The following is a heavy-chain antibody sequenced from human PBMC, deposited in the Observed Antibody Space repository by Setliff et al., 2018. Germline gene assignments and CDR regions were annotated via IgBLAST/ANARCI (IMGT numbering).Heavy chain of an antibody. CDR3: ARTCSGSGCYAGLES. J-gene: IGHJ4*02. CDR2: IKQDESEK. Sequence: LRLSCAASGFTFSNHWMTWVRQAPGKGLEWVANIKQDESEKHYVGSVKGRFTISRDNAKNSLYLQMNSLRPEDTAVYYCARTCSGSGCYAGLESWGQGTPVTVSS. CDR1: GFTFSNHW. D-gene: IGHD2-15*01. V-gene: IGHV3-7*01.